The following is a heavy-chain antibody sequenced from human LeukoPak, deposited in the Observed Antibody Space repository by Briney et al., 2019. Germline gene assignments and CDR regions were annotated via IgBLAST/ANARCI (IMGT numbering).Heavy chain of an antibody. CDR1: GGSISSSSYY. CDR2: IYYSGST. D-gene: IGHD6-19*01. V-gene: IGHV4-39*01. J-gene: IGHJ3*02. Sequence: PSETLSLTCTVSGGSISSSSYYWGWIRQPPGKGLEWIGSIYYSGSTYYNPSLKSRVTISVDTSKNQFSLKLSSVTAADTAMYYCARLPPEWLPQSDAFDIWGQGTMVTVSS. CDR3: ARLPPEWLPQSDAFDI.